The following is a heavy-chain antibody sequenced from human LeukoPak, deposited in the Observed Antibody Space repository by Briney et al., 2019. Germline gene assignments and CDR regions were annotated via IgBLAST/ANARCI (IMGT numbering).Heavy chain of an antibody. CDR2: ISAYNGNT. V-gene: IGHV1-18*01. CDR1: GYTFTSYG. J-gene: IGHJ3*02. CDR3: ARGRGAHYDSSGYYLERSAFDI. Sequence: GASVKVSCKASGYTFTSYGISWVRQAPGQGLEWMGWISAYNGNTNCAQKLQGRVTMTTDTSTSTAYMELRSLRSDDTAVYYCARGRGAHYDSSGYYLERSAFDIWGQGTMVTVSS. D-gene: IGHD3-22*01.